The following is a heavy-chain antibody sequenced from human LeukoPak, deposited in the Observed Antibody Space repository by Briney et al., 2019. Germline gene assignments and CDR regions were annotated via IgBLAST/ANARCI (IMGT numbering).Heavy chain of an antibody. D-gene: IGHD2-2*01. V-gene: IGHV4-34*01. Sequence: SETLSLTCAVYGGSFSGYYWSWIRQPPGKGLEWIGEINHSRRNNYNPSLKSRATISVATSKNQFSLKLSSVTAAATAVYYCARSSSNSQKLKYWGPGTPVTVSS. J-gene: IGHJ4*02. CDR3: ARSSSNSQKLKY. CDR1: GGSFSGYY. CDR2: INHSRRN.